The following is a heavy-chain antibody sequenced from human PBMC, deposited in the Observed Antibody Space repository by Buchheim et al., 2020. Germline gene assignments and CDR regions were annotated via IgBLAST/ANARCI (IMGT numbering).Heavy chain of an antibody. CDR3: ASSSGWWRIDN. CDR1: GGSISSANW. CDR2: IYHSGNT. D-gene: IGHD6-19*01. J-gene: IGHJ4*02. Sequence: QVQLQESGPGLVEPSGSLSLTCAVSGGSISSANWWTWVRQPPGKGLEWIGGIYHSGNTNYNPSLKSRVSISVDKSKNQFSLRLSSVTAADTAVYYCASSSGWWRIDNWGQGTL. V-gene: IGHV4-4*02.